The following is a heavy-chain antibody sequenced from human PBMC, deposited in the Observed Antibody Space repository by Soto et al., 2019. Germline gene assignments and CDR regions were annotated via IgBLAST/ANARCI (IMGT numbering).Heavy chain of an antibody. D-gene: IGHD6-19*01. V-gene: IGHV1-18*01. J-gene: IGHJ5*02. Sequence: GASVKVSCKASGYTFAIYGSSWVRQAPGQGLEWMGWISAYNGNTNYAQKLQGRVTMTTDTSTSTAYMELRSLRSDDTAVYYCAREAIAVAGTRWFDPWGQGTLVTVS. CDR2: ISAYNGNT. CDR1: GYTFAIYG. CDR3: AREAIAVAGTRWFDP.